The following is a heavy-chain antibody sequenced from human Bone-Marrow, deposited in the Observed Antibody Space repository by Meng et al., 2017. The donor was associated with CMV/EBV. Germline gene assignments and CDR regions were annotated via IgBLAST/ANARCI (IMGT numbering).Heavy chain of an antibody. D-gene: IGHD2-2*01. CDR2: INPNSGGT. Sequence: ASVKVSCKASGYTFTGYYMHWVRQAPGQGLEWMGWINPNSGGTNYAQKLQGRVTMTTDTSTSTAYMELRSLRSDDTAVYYCARVYCSSTSCHRYYGMDVWGQGTTVTVSS. J-gene: IGHJ6*02. CDR3: ARVYCSSTSCHRYYGMDV. V-gene: IGHV1-2*02. CDR1: GYTFTGYY.